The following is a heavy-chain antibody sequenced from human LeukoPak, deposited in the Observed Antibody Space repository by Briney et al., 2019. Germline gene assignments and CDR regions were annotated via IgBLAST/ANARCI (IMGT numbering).Heavy chain of an antibody. V-gene: IGHV3-23*01. CDR1: GFIFSSYA. D-gene: IGHD5-18*01. CDR2: ISGSGGST. J-gene: IGHJ3*02. CDR3: AKGGVDTPMVRGAFDI. Sequence: PGRSLRLSCAASGFIFSSYAMSWVRQAPGKGLEWVSAISGSGGSTYYADSVKGRFTISRDNSKNTLYLQMNSLRAEDTAVYYCAKGGVDTPMVRGAFDIWGQGTMVTVSS.